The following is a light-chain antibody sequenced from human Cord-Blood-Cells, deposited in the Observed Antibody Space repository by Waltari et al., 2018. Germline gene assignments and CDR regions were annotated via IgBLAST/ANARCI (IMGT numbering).Light chain of an antibody. V-gene: IGLV2-14*01. CDR3: SSYTSSSTWV. Sequence: QSVLTQPASVSGSPGLSITISCTGTSSDVGGYHHVSWYQQLPGKAPKLMIYDVSKRPSGVSNRFSSSKSGNTASLTISGLQAEDEADYYCSSYTSSSTWVFGGGTKLTVL. CDR1: SSDVGGYHH. J-gene: IGLJ3*02. CDR2: DVS.